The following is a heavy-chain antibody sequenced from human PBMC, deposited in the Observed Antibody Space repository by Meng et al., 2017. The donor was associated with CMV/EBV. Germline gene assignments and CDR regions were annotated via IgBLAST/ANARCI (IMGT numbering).Heavy chain of an antibody. J-gene: IGHJ4*02. D-gene: IGHD4-17*01. CDR2: IYYSGST. CDR1: GGSVSSTSYY. CDR3: ASDYGLNAWVVHC. V-gene: IGHV4-39*07. Sequence: GSLRLSCTVSGGSVSSTSYYWGWIRQPPGKGLEWIGSIYYSGSTYYNSSLKSRVTISGDMSKNQFSLKMSSMTAADTAVYYCASDYGLNAWVVHCWGQGTLVTVSS.